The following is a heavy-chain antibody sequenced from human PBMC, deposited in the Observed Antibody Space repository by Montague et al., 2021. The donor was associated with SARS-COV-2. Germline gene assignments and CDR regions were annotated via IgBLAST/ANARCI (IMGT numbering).Heavy chain of an antibody. D-gene: IGHD3-22*01. Sequence: SETRSLTCTVSGGSISSSSYYWGWIRQPPGKGLEWIGSIYYTGSTYYXPSLKSRVTISVDTSKNQFSLKLSSVTAADTAVYYCARDTRIAMLVVVTRYGLDVWGQGTTVTVSS. CDR3: ARDTRIAMLVVVTRYGLDV. CDR1: GGSISSSSYY. V-gene: IGHV4-39*07. J-gene: IGHJ6*02. CDR2: IYYTGST.